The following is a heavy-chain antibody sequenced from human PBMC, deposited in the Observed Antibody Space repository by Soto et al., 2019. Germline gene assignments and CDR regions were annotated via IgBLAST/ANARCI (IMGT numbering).Heavy chain of an antibody. CDR2: ISYDGTNE. J-gene: IGHJ4*02. D-gene: IGHD4-17*01. V-gene: IGHV3-30-3*01. Sequence: QVQLVESGGGVVQPGRSLRLSCAASGFTFSSYAMHWVRQAPVKGLEWVALISYDGTNEYYADSVKGRFTIFRDNSKNTLFLQMNTLRAEDTAVYYCARDRRSHPYGDALDYWGQGTLVTISS. CDR1: GFTFSSYA. CDR3: ARDRRSHPYGDALDY.